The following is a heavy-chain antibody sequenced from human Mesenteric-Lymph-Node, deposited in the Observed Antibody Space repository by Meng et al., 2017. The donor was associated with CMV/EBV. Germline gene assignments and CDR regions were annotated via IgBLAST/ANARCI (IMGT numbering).Heavy chain of an antibody. CDR3: ARSFHYDSSGYSPDY. CDR1: GGTFSSYA. Sequence: ASVKVSCKASGGTFSSYASSWVRQAPGQGLEWMGWINPNSGAAIYAQNFQGRVTMTRDTSISTAYLEVGRLTSDDTAVYYCARSFHYDSSGYSPDYWGQGSLVTVSS. D-gene: IGHD3-22*01. J-gene: IGHJ4*02. V-gene: IGHV1-2*02. CDR2: INPNSGAA.